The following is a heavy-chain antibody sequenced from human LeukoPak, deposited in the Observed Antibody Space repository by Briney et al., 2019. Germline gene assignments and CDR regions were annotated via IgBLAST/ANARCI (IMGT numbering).Heavy chain of an antibody. CDR2: INHSGST. CDR1: GGSFSGYY. CDR3: ARGRGYNSFDY. Sequence: SETLSLTCAVYGGSFSGYYWSWIRQPPGKGLEWIGEINHSGSTNYSPSLKSRVTISVDTSKDQFSLKLTSVTAADTAVYYCARGRGYNSFDYWGQGTLVTVSS. V-gene: IGHV4-34*01. D-gene: IGHD3-16*02. J-gene: IGHJ4*02.